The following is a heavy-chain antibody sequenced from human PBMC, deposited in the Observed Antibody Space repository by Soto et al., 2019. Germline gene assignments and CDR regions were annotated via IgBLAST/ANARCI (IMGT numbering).Heavy chain of an antibody. CDR2: MNPNSGNT. V-gene: IGHV1-8*01. J-gene: IGHJ6*02. Sequence: ASVKVSCKASGYTFTSYDINWVRQATGQGLEWMGWMNPNSGNTGYAQKFQGRVTMTRNTSISTAYMELNSLRAEDAADYYCAKVLQGSYAMDAWGQGTSVTVSS. CDR1: GYTFTSYD. CDR3: AKVLQGSYAMDA.